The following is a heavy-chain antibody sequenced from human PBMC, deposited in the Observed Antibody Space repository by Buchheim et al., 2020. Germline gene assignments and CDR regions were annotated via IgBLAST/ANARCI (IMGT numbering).Heavy chain of an antibody. CDR1: GFTFSSYA. CDR2: ISTGGGSS. V-gene: IGHV3-23*01. CDR3: VKCGDSCKESVDY. D-gene: IGHD2-15*01. Sequence: EVQLLESGGGLVQPGGSLRLSCAASGFTFSSYALSWVRQAPGKGLEWVSAISTGGGSSYYADSVKGRFTFSRDNSKNTLYLQMNSLRAEDTAVYYCVKCGDSCKESVDYWGQGTL. J-gene: IGHJ4*02.